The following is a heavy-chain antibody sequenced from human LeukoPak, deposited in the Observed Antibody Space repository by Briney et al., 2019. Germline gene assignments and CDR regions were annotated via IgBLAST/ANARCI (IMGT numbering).Heavy chain of an antibody. Sequence: GGSLRLSCAASGFTFSSHSMNWVRQAPGKGLEWVSSISSSSSYIYYADSVKGRFTISRDNAKNSLYLQMNSLRAEDTAVYYCASGTPGWFDPWGQGTLVTVSS. D-gene: IGHD1-1*01. V-gene: IGHV3-21*01. CDR2: ISSSSSYI. J-gene: IGHJ5*02. CDR1: GFTFSSHS. CDR3: ASGTPGWFDP.